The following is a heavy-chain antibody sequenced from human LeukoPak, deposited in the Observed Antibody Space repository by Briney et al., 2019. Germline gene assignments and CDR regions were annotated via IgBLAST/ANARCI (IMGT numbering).Heavy chain of an antibody. V-gene: IGHV3-23*01. D-gene: IGHD3-10*01. J-gene: IGHJ6*02. CDR1: GFTFSSYA. Sequence: PGGSLRLSCAASGFTFSSYAMSWVRQAPGKGLEWVSVFTNSGGYTYYADSVKGRFTISRDNSKNTLYLQMNSLRAEDTAVYYCAKDKMSYDSGIYSYYYYYGMGVWGQGTTVTVSS. CDR3: AKDKMSYDSGIYSYYYYYGMGV. CDR2: FTNSGGYT.